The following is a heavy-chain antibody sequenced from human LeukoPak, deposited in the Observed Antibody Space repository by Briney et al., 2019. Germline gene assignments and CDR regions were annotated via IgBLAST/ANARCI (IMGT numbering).Heavy chain of an antibody. D-gene: IGHD6-19*01. CDR2: ISWNSGSI. V-gene: IGHV3-9*01. Sequence: GRSLRLSCAASGFTFDDYAMHWVRQAPGKGLEWVSGISWNSGSIGYADSVKGRFTISRDNAKNSLYLQMNSLRAEDTALYYCAKGIEMTGEAVAGISFQHWGQGTLVTVSS. J-gene: IGHJ1*01. CDR1: GFTFDDYA. CDR3: AKGIEMTGEAVAGISFQH.